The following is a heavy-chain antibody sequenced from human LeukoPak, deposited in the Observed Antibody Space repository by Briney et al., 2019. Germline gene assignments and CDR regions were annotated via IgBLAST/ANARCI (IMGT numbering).Heavy chain of an antibody. CDR2: ISYDGSNK. CDR1: GFTFSSYG. V-gene: IGHV3-30*18. CDR3: AKDQRDIVVVVAAGNDAFDI. Sequence: GGSLRLSCAASGFTFSSYGMHWVRQAPGKGLEWVAVISYDGSNKYYADSVKGRFTISRDNSKNTLYLQMNSLRAEDTAVYYCAKDQRDIVVVVAAGNDAFDIWGQGKMVTVSS. J-gene: IGHJ3*02. D-gene: IGHD2-15*01.